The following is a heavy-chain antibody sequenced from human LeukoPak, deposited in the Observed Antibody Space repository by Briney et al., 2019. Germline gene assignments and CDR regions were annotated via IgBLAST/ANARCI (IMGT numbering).Heavy chain of an antibody. J-gene: IGHJ4*02. Sequence: SVKVSFKASGGTFSSCAISWVRQAPGQGLEWMGRIIPILGIANYAQKFQGRVTITADKSTSTAYMELSSLRSEDTAVYYCARDPQYDGDYVGYWGQGTLVTVSS. CDR2: IIPILGIA. CDR3: ARDPQYDGDYVGY. V-gene: IGHV1-69*04. D-gene: IGHD4-17*01. CDR1: GGTFSSCA.